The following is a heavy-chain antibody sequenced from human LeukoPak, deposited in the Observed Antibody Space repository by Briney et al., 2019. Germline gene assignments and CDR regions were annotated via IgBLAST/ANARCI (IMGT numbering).Heavy chain of an antibody. CDR3: ARPGYCGGGSCLDDWYFDL. V-gene: IGHV4-59*01. CDR2: IYYSGST. Sequence: SETLSLTCTVSGGSISSYYWSWIRQPPGKGLEWIGYIYYSGSTNYNPSLKSRVTISVDTSKNQFSLKLSSVTAADTAVYYCARPGYCGGGSCLDDWYFDLWGRGTLVTVSS. D-gene: IGHD2-15*01. CDR1: GGSISSYY. J-gene: IGHJ2*01.